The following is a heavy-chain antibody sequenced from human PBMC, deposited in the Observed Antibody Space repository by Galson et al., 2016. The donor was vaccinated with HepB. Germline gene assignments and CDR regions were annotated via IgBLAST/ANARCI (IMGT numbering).Heavy chain of an antibody. CDR2: ISWDGDST. V-gene: IGHV3-43*01. CDR3: AKDNWGTSSYYGMDV. CDR1: GFTFADCT. Sequence: SLRLSCAAFGFTFADCTMHWVRQAPGKGLEWISLISWDGDSTYYADSVKGRFTISRDNSKSSLFLQMNSLRTEDTALYYCAKDNWGTSSYYGMDVWGQGTTVIVSS. J-gene: IGHJ6*02. D-gene: IGHD6-6*01.